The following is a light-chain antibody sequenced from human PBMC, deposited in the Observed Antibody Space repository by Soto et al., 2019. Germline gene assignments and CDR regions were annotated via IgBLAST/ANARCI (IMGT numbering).Light chain of an antibody. CDR2: DVN. CDR3: AAWDDSLSIWV. CDR1: SSDVGAYIF. V-gene: IGLV2-8*01. Sequence: QSALTQPPSASGSPGQSVTISCTGTSSDVGAYIFVSWYQQHPGKAPKLMVYDVNRRPPGVPDRFFGSKSGNTASLTVSGLQAEDEADYYCAAWDDSLSIWVFGGGTQLTVL. J-gene: IGLJ3*02.